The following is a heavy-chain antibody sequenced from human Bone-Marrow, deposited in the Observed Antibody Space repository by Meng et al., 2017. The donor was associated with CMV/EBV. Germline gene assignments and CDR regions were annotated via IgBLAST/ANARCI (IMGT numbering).Heavy chain of an antibody. CDR2: ISYDGSNK. Sequence: GGSLTLACAASGFTFMPYNMDWVRQAPGKGLEWVAVISYDGSNKYYAGSVKGRFTISRDNSKNTLYLQMNSLRAEDTAVYYCARDRRVGATPAGLGYYYGMDVWGQGTTVTVSS. V-gene: IGHV3-30-3*01. D-gene: IGHD1-26*01. CDR1: GFTFMPYN. CDR3: ARDRRVGATPAGLGYYYGMDV. J-gene: IGHJ6*02.